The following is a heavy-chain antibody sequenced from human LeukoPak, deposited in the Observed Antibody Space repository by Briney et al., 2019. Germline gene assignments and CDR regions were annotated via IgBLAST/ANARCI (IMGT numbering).Heavy chain of an antibody. CDR3: AKMEGQRLYDYCMDV. D-gene: IGHD3-3*01. Sequence: GGSPRLSCAASGFAFSNFAMSWVRQAPGKGLEWVSAMSGSGYYTYYVESVKGRFTISRDNSKNTLYLHMNSLRADDTAVYYCAKMEGQRLYDYCMDVWGRGTTVTVSS. CDR1: GFAFSNFA. V-gene: IGHV3-23*01. CDR2: MSGSGYYT. J-gene: IGHJ6*03.